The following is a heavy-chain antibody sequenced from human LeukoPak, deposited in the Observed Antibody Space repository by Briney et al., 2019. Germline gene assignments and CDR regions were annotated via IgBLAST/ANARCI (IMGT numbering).Heavy chain of an antibody. J-gene: IGHJ5*02. V-gene: IGHV3-23*01. CDR2: ISGSGGST. Sequence: GGSLRLSCAASGFTFNSYAMSWVRQAPGKGLEWVSAISGSGGSTYYADSVKSRFIISRDNSKNTLYLQMNSLRAEDTAVYYCAKDPNDILTGYFAWFDPWGQGTLVTVSS. CDR1: GFTFNSYA. D-gene: IGHD3-9*01. CDR3: AKDPNDILTGYFAWFDP.